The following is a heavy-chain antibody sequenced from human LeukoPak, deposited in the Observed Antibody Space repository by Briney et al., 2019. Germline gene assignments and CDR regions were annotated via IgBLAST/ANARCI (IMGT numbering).Heavy chain of an antibody. J-gene: IGHJ4*02. CDR3: AIDVNWDY. Sequence: PGGSLRLSCSASGFTFRNYAVSWVSQAPGKGLEWVSAIGNTGHPTYYADSVKGRFTISRDNSMDTLYLQMNTLRAEDTAMYYCAIDVNWDYWGQGTLVTVSS. CDR2: IGNTGHPT. D-gene: IGHD1-1*01. CDR1: GFTFRNYA. V-gene: IGHV3-23*01.